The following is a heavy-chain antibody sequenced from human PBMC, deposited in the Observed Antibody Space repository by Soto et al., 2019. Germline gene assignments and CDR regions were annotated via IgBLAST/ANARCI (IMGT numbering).Heavy chain of an antibody. CDR1: GYTFTSYG. V-gene: IGHV1-18*01. J-gene: IGHJ6*03. D-gene: IGHD4-17*01. Sequence: QVQLVQSGAEVKKPGASVKVSCKASGYTFTSYGISWVRQAPGQGLEWMGWISAYNGKTNYAQKLQGRVTMTTDTTTRTADMELRSLRSDDAAVYYCARDYLVGGDDDDYGGTYYYYMDFWGKGTTVTVSS. CDR2: ISAYNGKT. CDR3: ARDYLVGGDDDDYGGTYYYYMDF.